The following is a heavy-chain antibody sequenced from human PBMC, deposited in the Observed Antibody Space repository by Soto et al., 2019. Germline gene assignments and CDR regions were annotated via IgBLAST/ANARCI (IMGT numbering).Heavy chain of an antibody. V-gene: IGHV5-51*01. J-gene: IGHJ6*02. D-gene: IGHD4-17*01. Sequence: PGESLKISCKGSGYTFTNYWIVWVRQIPRKGLEWMGIIYPGDSDTRYSPSFQGQVTISADRSISTAYLQWSSLKASDTGMYYCARYPTLTDYFFHGMDVWGQGTTVTVSS. CDR3: ARYPTLTDYFFHGMDV. CDR2: IYPGDSDT. CDR1: GYTFTNYW.